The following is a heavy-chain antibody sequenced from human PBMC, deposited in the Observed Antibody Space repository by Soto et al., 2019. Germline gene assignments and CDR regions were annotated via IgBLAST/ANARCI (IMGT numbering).Heavy chain of an antibody. V-gene: IGHV1-69*04. CDR3: ARDGLSSGRDYYFDY. D-gene: IGHD6-19*01. J-gene: IGHJ4*02. CDR2: IIPILGIA. Sequence: SPQQATGQGLEWMGRIIPILGIANYAQKFQGRVTITADKSTSTAYMELSSLRSEDTAVYYCARDGLSSGRDYYFDYWGQGTLVTVSS.